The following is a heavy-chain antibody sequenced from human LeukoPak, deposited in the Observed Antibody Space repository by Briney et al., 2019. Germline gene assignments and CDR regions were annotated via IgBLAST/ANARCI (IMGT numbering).Heavy chain of an antibody. J-gene: IGHJ6*02. CDR3: ARGRTRMDV. D-gene: IGHD2-2*01. Sequence: SETLSLTRAVYGGSFSGYYWSWIRQPPGKGLEWIGEINHSGSTNYNPSLKSRVTISVDTSKNQFSLKLSSVTAADTAVYYCARGRTRMDVWGQGTTVTVSS. V-gene: IGHV4-34*01. CDR2: INHSGST. CDR1: GGSFSGYY.